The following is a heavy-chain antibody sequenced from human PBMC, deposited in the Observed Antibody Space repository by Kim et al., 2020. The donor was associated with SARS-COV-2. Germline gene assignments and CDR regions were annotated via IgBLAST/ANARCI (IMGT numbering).Heavy chain of an antibody. J-gene: IGHJ3*02. CDR2: ISGSGGTT. V-gene: IGHV3-23*01. Sequence: GGSLRLSCTASGFSFSSYAMSWVRQAPGKGLEWVSGISGSGGTTYYADSVKGRFTISRDTSNNTLSLQMNSLRAEDTAVYYCAKDDGTYPAHDAFDIWGQGTMVTVSS. CDR1: GFSFSSYA. D-gene: IGHD1-26*01. CDR3: AKDDGTYPAHDAFDI.